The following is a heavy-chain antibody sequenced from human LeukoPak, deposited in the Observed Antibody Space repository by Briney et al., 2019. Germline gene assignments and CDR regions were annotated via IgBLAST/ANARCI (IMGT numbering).Heavy chain of an antibody. Sequence: GESLKISCKGSGYSYNSYWIGWVRQMPGKGLEWMRIIYLADSDARYSPSFQGQVSFSADRSINTAYLQWSSLRASDTAMYYCARPKTETGYDAFDIWGQGTMVTVS. CDR2: IYLADSDA. D-gene: IGHD2-15*01. CDR3: ARPKTETGYDAFDI. CDR1: GYSYNSYW. J-gene: IGHJ3*02. V-gene: IGHV5-51*01.